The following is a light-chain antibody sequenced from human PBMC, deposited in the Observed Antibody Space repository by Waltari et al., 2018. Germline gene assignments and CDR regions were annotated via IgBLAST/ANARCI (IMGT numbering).Light chain of an antibody. J-gene: IGKJ3*01. Sequence: DIQLTQSPSYLSASIGDRVTITCRSSQNIGTYLNWYLHKPGKAPKLLISVASSLQSGVSSRFRGGGSGTDFSLTIVSLQPEDFAAYYCQQSHSLPFTFGPGTKVEIE. CDR1: QNIGTY. CDR2: VAS. CDR3: QQSHSLPFT. V-gene: IGKV1-39*01.